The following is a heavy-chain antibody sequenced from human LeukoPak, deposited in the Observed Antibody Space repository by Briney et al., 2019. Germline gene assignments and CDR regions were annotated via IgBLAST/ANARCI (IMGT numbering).Heavy chain of an antibody. D-gene: IGHD2-2*02. V-gene: IGHV1-2*02. CDR1: GYTFTGYY. CDR3: ARVPGPYTTSRFDF. J-gene: IGHJ4*02. CDR2: IDPDSGGT. Sequence: ASVRVSCKTSGYTFTGYYLHWVRQAPGQRPEWMGRIDPDSGGTHYGQRFQGRVTVTRDTSITTVYMELSGLTSDDTAVYYCARVPGPYTTSRFDFWGQGTLVTVSS.